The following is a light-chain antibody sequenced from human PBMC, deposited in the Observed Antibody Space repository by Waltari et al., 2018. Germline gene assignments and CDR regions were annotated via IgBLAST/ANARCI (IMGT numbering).Light chain of an antibody. CDR1: SSDVGGYNS. V-gene: IGLV2-8*01. CDR2: EVT. J-gene: IGLJ1*01. Sequence: QSALTQPPSASGSPGQSVTISCTGTSSDVGGYNSVSWYQQHPGKAPNLRFYEVTKRPSGVPDGFSGSKSGNTASLTVSGLQAEDEAEYYCTSHGGSSNFYVFGTGAKVTVL. CDR3: TSHGGSSNFYV.